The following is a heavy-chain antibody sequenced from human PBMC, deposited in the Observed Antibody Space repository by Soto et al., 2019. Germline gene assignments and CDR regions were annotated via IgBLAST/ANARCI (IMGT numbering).Heavy chain of an antibody. Sequence: ASVKVSCKASGGTFSSYAISWLRQAPGQGLEWMGGIIPIFGTANYAQKFQGRVTITADESTSTAYMELSSLRSEDTAVYYCARESGGSSSWFDYWGQGTLVTVSS. CDR3: ARESGGSSSWFDY. D-gene: IGHD6-13*01. J-gene: IGHJ5*01. V-gene: IGHV1-69*13. CDR1: GGTFSSYA. CDR2: IIPIFGTA.